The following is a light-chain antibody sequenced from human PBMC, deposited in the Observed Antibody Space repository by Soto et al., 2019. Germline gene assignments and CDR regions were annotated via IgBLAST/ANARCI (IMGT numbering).Light chain of an antibody. CDR2: AGS. CDR1: QSIRSY. J-gene: IGKJ5*01. CDR3: QQSYSIPPT. V-gene: IGKV1-39*01. Sequence: DIQMTQSPSSLSASVGDRVTITCRASQSIRSYLNWYQQKPGKAPKLLLYAGSSLQSGVPSRFSGSESGTDFTLIINSLHPEDFATYYCQQSYSIPPTFSQGTRLEIK.